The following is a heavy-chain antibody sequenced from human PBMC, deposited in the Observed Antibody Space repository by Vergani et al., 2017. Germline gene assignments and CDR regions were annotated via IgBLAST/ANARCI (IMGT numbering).Heavy chain of an antibody. J-gene: IGHJ3*02. CDR1: GYTLTELS. V-gene: IGHV1-24*01. CDR3: ATVRLVGATPGVAFDS. CDR2: FDPEDGET. Sequence: QVQLVQSGAEVKKPGASVKVSCKVSGYTLTELSMHWVRQAPGKGLEWVGGFDPEDGETIYAQQLQGRVTMTEDTSTDTAYMGLSSLRSEDTAVYYCATVRLVGATPGVAFDSGGQGTMVTVSS. D-gene: IGHD1-26*01.